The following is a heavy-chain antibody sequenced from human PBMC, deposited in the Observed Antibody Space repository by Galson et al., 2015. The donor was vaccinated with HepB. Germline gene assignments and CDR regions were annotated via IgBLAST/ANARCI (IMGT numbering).Heavy chain of an antibody. CDR1: GYTLTELS. Sequence: SVKVSCKVSGYTLTELSMHWVRQAPGKRLEWMGGFDPEDGETIYAQKFQGRVTMTEDTSTDTAYMELSSLRSEDTAVYYCATGHDGYNWFDPWGQGTLVTVSS. CDR3: ATGHDGYNWFDP. CDR2: FDPEDGET. J-gene: IGHJ5*02. D-gene: IGHD3-10*01. V-gene: IGHV1-24*01.